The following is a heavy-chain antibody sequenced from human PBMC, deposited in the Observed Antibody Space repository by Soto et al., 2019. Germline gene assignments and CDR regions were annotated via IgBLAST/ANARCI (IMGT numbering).Heavy chain of an antibody. CDR3: AKGWRFYYGMDV. V-gene: IGHV3-30*18. Sequence: GGSLRLSCAASGFTFSGYGMHWVRQAPGKGLEWVAVISYDGSNKYYADSVKGRFTISRDNSKNTLYLQMNSLRAEDTAVYYCAKGWRFYYGMDVWGQGTTVTVSS. CDR1: GFTFSGYG. J-gene: IGHJ6*02. CDR2: ISYDGSNK.